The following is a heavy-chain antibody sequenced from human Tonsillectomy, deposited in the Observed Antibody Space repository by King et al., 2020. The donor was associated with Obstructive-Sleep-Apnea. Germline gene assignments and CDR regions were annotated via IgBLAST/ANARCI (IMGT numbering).Heavy chain of an antibody. CDR1: EFIFSTYG. D-gene: IGHD2/OR15-2a*01. CDR2: ISYDGINT. J-gene: IGHJ6*02. Sequence: VQLVESGGGVVQPGRSLRLSCVAYEFIFSTYGMHWARQAPVKGREWLTFISYDGINTFYAVSVKGRFTISTDNSKKTLYLQMNSLSSEDTAVYYGARDVCNSGCFHNGMDVWGQGTTVTVSS. CDR3: ARDVCNSGCFHNGMDV. V-gene: IGHV3-30*03.